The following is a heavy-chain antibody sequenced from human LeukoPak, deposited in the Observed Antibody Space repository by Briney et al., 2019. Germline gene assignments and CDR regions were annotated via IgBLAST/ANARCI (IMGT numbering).Heavy chain of an antibody. CDR2: INSDGSST. V-gene: IGHV3-74*01. J-gene: IGHJ6*03. CDR1: GFTFSSYW. CDR3: ARVGEMATITGKLVGYYYYYMDV. D-gene: IGHD5-24*01. Sequence: GGSLRLSCAASGFTFSSYWMHWVRQAPGKGLVWVSRINSDGSSTSYADSVKGRFTISRDNAKNTLYLQMNSLRAEDTAVYYCARVGEMATITGKLVGYYYYYMDVWGKGTTVTVSS.